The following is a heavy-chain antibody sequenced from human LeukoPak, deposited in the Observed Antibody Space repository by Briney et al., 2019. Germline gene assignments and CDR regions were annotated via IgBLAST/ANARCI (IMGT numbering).Heavy chain of an antibody. Sequence: PGGSLRLSCAASGFTFSSYAMHWVRQAPGKGLEGVAVISYDGSNKYYADSVKGRFTISRDNSKNTLYLQMNSLRAEDTAVYYCARDRGYSYGYAYYYGMDVSGQGTTVTVSS. CDR3: ARDRGYSYGYAYYYGMDV. CDR2: ISYDGSNK. CDR1: GFTFSSYA. D-gene: IGHD5-18*01. J-gene: IGHJ6*02. V-gene: IGHV3-30-3*01.